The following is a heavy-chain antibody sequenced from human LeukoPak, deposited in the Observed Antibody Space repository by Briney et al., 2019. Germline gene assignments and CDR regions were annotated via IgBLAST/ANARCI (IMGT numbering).Heavy chain of an antibody. CDR2: IYHSGST. Sequence: PSETLSLTCTVSGYSISSGYYWGWIRQPPGKGLEWIGSIYHSGSTYYNPSLKSRVTISVDTSKNQFSLKLNSVTAADTAVYYCARELGKEDWFDPWGQGTLVTVSS. CDR1: GYSISSGYY. CDR3: ARELGKEDWFDP. V-gene: IGHV4-38-2*02. D-gene: IGHD3-16*01. J-gene: IGHJ5*02.